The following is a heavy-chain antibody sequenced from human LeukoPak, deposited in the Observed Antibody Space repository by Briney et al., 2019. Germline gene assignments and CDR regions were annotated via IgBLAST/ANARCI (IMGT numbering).Heavy chain of an antibody. V-gene: IGHV4-59*01. J-gene: IGHJ4*02. CDR1: GGSISSYY. D-gene: IGHD2-15*01. CDR2: IYYSGST. CDR3: AREGRSSHSGY. Sequence: KSSETLSLTCTVSGGSISSYYWSWIRQPPGKGVEWIGYIYYSGSTNYNPSLKSRVTISVDTSKNQFSLKLSSVTAADTAVYYCAREGRSSHSGYWGQGTLVTVSS.